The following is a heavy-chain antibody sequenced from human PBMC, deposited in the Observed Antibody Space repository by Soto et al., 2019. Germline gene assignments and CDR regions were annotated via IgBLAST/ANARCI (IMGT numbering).Heavy chain of an antibody. J-gene: IGHJ6*02. CDR1: GFTFSSYA. V-gene: IGHV3-30-3*01. CDR2: ISYDGSNK. Sequence: GGSLRLSCAASGFTFSSYAMHWVRQAPGKGLEWVAVISYDGSNKYYADSVKGRFTISRDNSKNTLYLQMNSLRAEDTAVYYCARDSVVVVVPAATYYYYYGMDVWGQGTTVTVSS. CDR3: ARDSVVVVVPAATYYYYYGMDV. D-gene: IGHD2-2*01.